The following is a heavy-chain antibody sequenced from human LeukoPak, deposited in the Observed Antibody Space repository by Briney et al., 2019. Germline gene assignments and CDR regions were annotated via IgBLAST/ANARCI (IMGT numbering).Heavy chain of an antibody. J-gene: IGHJ4*02. CDR3: ARHGPLYDIWSAQFYFDY. CDR1: GGSISSSSYY. D-gene: IGHD3-3*01. CDR2: IYYSGST. V-gene: IGHV4-39*01. Sequence: PSETLSLTCTVSGGSISSSSYYWGWIRQPPGKGLEWIGSIYYSGSTYYNPSLKSRVTISVDMSKSQFSLTLSSVTAADTALYYCARHGPLYDIWSAQFYFDYWGQGTLVAVSS.